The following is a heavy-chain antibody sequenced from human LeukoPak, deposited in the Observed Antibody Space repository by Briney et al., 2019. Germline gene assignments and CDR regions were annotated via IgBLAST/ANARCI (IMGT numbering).Heavy chain of an antibody. CDR1: GFTVSSNY. V-gene: IGHV3-30-3*01. Sequence: GGSLRLSCAASGFTVSSNYMSWVRQAPGKGLEWVAVISYDGSNKYYADSVKGRFTISRDNSKNTLYLQMNSLRAEDTAVYYCARENSGSYYFDYWGQGTLVTVSS. D-gene: IGHD1-26*01. J-gene: IGHJ4*02. CDR3: ARENSGSYYFDY. CDR2: ISYDGSNK.